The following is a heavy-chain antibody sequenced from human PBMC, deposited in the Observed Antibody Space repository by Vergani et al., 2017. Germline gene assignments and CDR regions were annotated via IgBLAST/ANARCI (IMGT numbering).Heavy chain of an antibody. Sequence: EVQLVESGGVVVQPGGSLRLSCAASGFTFDDYAMHWVRQAPGKGLEWVFLISWDGGRTYYAYSVKGRFTISRDNSKNSLYLQMNSLRAADTALYYCANDGIAAAGTDWYFDLWGRGTLVTVSS. CDR1: GFTFDDYA. V-gene: IGHV3-43D*03. D-gene: IGHD6-13*01. CDR2: ISWDGGRT. J-gene: IGHJ2*01. CDR3: ANDGIAAAGTDWYFDL.